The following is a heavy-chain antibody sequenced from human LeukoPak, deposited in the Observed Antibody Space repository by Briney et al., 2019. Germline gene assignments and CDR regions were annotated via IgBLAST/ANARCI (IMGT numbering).Heavy chain of an antibody. CDR3: AKGNIAELPAAPYY. CDR1: GFSFSSYE. V-gene: IGHV3-48*03. Sequence: GGSLRLSCAASGFSFSSYEMNWVRQAPGKGLEWVSYISSRGSTTHYADSVKGRFTISRDNSKNTLYLQMNSLRAEDTALYYCAKGNIAELPAAPYYWGQGTLVTVSS. D-gene: IGHD2-2*01. J-gene: IGHJ4*02. CDR2: ISSRGSTT.